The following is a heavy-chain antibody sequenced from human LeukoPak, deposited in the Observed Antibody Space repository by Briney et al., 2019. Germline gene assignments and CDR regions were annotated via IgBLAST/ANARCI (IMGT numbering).Heavy chain of an antibody. CDR3: ARYSSDHDGRHFEF. CDR1: GGSICGYF. J-gene: IGHJ4*02. V-gene: IGHV4-59*01. D-gene: IGHD2-21*01. Sequence: SETLSLTCTVSGGSICGYFWSWLRQPPGEGLEWVGWIFYNGNTNYNSSLKSRLTMSVDASKNQFYLKLNSVTAADTAVYYCARYSSDHDGRHFEFWGQGILVTVSS. CDR2: IFYNGNT.